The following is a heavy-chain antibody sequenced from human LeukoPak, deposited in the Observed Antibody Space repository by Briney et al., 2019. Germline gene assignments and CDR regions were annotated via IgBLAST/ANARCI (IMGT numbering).Heavy chain of an antibody. CDR1: GYTLTELS. CDR2: FDPEDGET. Sequence: ASVKVSCKVSGYTLTELSTHWVRQAPGKGLEWMGGFDPEDGETIYAQKFQGRVTMTEDTSTDTAYMELSSLRSEDTAVYYCATGQMIGVGATHRYYYYGMDVWGQGTTVTVSS. V-gene: IGHV1-24*01. D-gene: IGHD1-26*01. J-gene: IGHJ6*02. CDR3: ATGQMIGVGATHRYYYYGMDV.